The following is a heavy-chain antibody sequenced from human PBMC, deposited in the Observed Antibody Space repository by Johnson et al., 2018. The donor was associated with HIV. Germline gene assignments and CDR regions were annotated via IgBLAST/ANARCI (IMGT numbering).Heavy chain of an antibody. V-gene: IGHV3-11*04. D-gene: IGHD2-15*01. CDR3: VRDAFDFRDATGRFAGPNAFDI. CDR1: GFTFSDYY. CDR2: ISSSTNTI. Sequence: QVQLVESGGGLVKPGGSLRLSCAASGFTFSDYYMSWIRQAPGKGLEWLSYISSSTNTIYYADSVKGRFTISRDNAKNSLSLQMNSLRAEDTAVYYCVRDAFDFRDATGRFAGPNAFDIWGQGTMVTVSS. J-gene: IGHJ3*02.